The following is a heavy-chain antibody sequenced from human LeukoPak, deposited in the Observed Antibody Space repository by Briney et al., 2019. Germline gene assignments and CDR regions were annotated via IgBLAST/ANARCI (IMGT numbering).Heavy chain of an antibody. V-gene: IGHV3-43*02. Sequence: GGSLRLSCTASGFNIEKYAMHWVRQRPGEGLEWVGVISAEGRTDHADSVRGRFTISRDNSKESLFLQMTSLRDEDTALYYCATWAFYHDLDVWGQGTTVTVSS. D-gene: IGHD3-16*01. CDR3: ATWAFYHDLDV. J-gene: IGHJ6*02. CDR2: ISAEGRT. CDR1: GFNIEKYA.